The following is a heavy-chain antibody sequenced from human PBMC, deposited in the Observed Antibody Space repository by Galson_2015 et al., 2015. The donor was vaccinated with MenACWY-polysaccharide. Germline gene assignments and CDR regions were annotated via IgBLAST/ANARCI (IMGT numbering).Heavy chain of an antibody. J-gene: IGHJ6*02. CDR2: IKRRSEGGTT. D-gene: IGHD2-2*01. CDR1: GFTFSNVW. CDR3: SSTSCWYYYGMDV. V-gene: IGHV3-15*01. Sequence: SLRLSCAASGFTFSNVWMSWVRQAPGKGLEWVGHIKRRSEGGTTDYAAPVKDRFIVSRDDSKSTLYLQMDNLKTEDTGVDRCSSTSCWYYYGMDVWGQGTTVTVSS.